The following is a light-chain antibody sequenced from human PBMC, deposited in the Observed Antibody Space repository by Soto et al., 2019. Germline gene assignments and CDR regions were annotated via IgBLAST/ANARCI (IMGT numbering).Light chain of an antibody. CDR1: HSVGSL. CDR3: QQYGSSGT. V-gene: IGKV3-20*01. CDR2: GAS. Sequence: ETVLTQSPGTLSLSPGERATLSCRASHSVGSLLAWYQQKPGQAPRLLIYGASNRATGIPDRFSGSGSGTDFTLTISRLEPEDFAVYYCQQYGSSGTFGQGTKVDIK. J-gene: IGKJ1*01.